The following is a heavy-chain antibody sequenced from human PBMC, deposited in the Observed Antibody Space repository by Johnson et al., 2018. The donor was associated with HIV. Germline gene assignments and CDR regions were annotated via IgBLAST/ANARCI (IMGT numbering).Heavy chain of an antibody. Sequence: VQLVESGGGVVQPGGSLRLSCEASGFTFSSYWMHWVRQAPGKGLVWVSRINSDGSSTSYADSVKGRFTISRDNAKNSLYLQMDSLRAEDTAFYYCARDPSTQDSRLTGDFGAFDIWGQGTMVIVSS. CDR1: GFTFSSYW. D-gene: IGHD7-27*01. CDR3: ARDPSTQDSRLTGDFGAFDI. J-gene: IGHJ3*02. CDR2: INSDGSST. V-gene: IGHV3-74*01.